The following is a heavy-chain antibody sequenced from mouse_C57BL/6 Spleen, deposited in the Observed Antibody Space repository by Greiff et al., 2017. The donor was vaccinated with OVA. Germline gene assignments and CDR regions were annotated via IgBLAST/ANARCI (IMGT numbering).Heavy chain of an antibody. CDR1: GYTFTSYG. D-gene: IGHD2-3*01. J-gene: IGHJ3*01. CDR2: IYPRSGNT. CDR3: APIYDGYSAY. Sequence: VQGVESGAELARPGASVKLSCKASGYTFTSYGISWVKQRTGQGLEWIGEIYPRSGNTYYNEKFKGKATLTADKSSSTAYMELRSLTSEDSAVYFCAPIYDGYSAYWGQGTLVTVSA. V-gene: IGHV1-81*01.